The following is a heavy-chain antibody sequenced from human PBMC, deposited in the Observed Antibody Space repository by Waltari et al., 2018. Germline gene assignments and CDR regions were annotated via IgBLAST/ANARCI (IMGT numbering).Heavy chain of an antibody. CDR1: ELYFSTYW. Sequence: EVQLVESGGGLVQPGGSLRLSCVASELYFSTYWMSWVRKAPGKGLGWVANIKQEGSEKNYVDSVKGRFTISRDNAETSVYLQMSNLRVDDTATYYCAAGSGWVFESWGQGTLVTVSS. CDR2: IKQEGSEK. V-gene: IGHV3-7*03. D-gene: IGHD6-19*01. J-gene: IGHJ4*02. CDR3: AAGSGWVFES.